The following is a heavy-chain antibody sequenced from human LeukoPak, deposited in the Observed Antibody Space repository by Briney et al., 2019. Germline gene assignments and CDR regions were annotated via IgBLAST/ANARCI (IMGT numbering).Heavy chain of an antibody. V-gene: IGHV3-23*01. CDR3: AQGYSSGWYPN. CDR1: GFTFSSYA. CDR2: ISGSGGST. Sequence: GGSLRLSCAASGFTFSSYAMSWVRQAPGKGLEWASAISGSGGSTYYADSVKGRFFISRDNSRNTLYLQMNSLRAEDTAVYYCAQGYSSGWYPNWGQGSLVSVSS. J-gene: IGHJ4*02. D-gene: IGHD6-19*01.